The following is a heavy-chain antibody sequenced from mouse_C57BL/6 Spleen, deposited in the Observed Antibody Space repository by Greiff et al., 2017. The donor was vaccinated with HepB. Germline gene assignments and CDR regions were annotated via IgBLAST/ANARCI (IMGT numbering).Heavy chain of an antibody. J-gene: IGHJ1*03. CDR2: ISYDGSN. CDR3: ARDGATVVATDYWYFDV. V-gene: IGHV3-6*01. CDR1: GYSITSGYY. Sequence: EVQLQQSGPGLVKPSQSLSLTCSVTGYSITSGYYWNWIRQFPGNKLEWMGYISYDGSNNYNPSLKNRISITRDTSKNQFFLKLNSVTTEDTATYYWARDGATVVATDYWYFDVWGTGTTVTVSS. D-gene: IGHD1-1*01.